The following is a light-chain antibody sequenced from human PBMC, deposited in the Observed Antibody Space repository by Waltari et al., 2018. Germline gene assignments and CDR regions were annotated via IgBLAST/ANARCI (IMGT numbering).Light chain of an antibody. CDR2: LGS. J-gene: IGKJ3*01. CDR1: QRLRHSNGYNY. CDR3: MQALQSPFT. V-gene: IGKV2-28*01. Sequence: VLTQSPLSLSVTPGESASISCRSSQRLRHSNGYNYLGWYVQKPGQSPQLLIYLGSSRASGVPDRFSCFGSGTDFTLTISRVEAEDVGIYYCMQALQSPFTFGPGTKVEIK.